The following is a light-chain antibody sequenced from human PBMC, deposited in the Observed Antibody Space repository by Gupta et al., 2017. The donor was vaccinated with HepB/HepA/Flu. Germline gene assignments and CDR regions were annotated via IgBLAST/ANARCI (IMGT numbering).Light chain of an antibody. CDR2: GTS. CDR3: QQAKSFPWT. Sequence: DIQMTQSPSSVSASIGDRVTIACRASHDISGSLAWYKQIPGEAPKLLIYGTSRLQNGVPSRFSGRGSGTEFTLTISGLQPEDFATYYCQQAKSFPWTFGQGTKADI. CDR1: HDISGS. J-gene: IGKJ1*01. V-gene: IGKV1-12*01.